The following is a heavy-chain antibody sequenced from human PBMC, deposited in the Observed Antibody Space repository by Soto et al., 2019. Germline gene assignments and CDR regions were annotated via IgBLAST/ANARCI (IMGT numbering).Heavy chain of an antibody. Sequence: PGGSLRLSCAASGFTFSSYAMSWVRQAPGKGLEWVSAISGSGVSTCYADSVKGRFTISRDNSENRLFLQMSSLRADDTAVYYCVKSSRRDITASRGMDVWGQGTTVTVSS. CDR1: GFTFSSYA. V-gene: IGHV3-23*01. J-gene: IGHJ6*02. CDR2: ISGSGVST. CDR3: VKSSRRDITASRGMDV. D-gene: IGHD3-3*01.